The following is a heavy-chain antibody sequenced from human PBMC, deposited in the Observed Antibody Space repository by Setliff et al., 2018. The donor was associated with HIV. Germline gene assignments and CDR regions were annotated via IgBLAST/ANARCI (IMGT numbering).Heavy chain of an antibody. CDR1: GGSISRGGYY. V-gene: IGHV4-31*03. D-gene: IGHD5-12*01. J-gene: IGHJ3*02. CDR2: IYYSGST. Sequence: PSETLSLTCIVSGGSISRGGYYWSWIRQHPGKGLEWTGYIYYSGSTYYNPSLKNRVTISVDTSKNQFSLKLNSVTAADTAVYYCARDQYSGDIGYAFHIWGQGTMVTVSS. CDR3: ARDQYSGDIGYAFHI.